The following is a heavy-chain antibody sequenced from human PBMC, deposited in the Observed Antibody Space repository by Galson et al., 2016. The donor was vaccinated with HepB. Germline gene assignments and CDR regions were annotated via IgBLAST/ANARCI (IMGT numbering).Heavy chain of an antibody. V-gene: IGHV3-23*01. Sequence: SLRLSCAASGFTFSDYAMNWVRQAPGKGLEWVSVVSGSGDNTYYADSVKGRLTISRDNFKNTLYLQMNSLRAEDTAVYYCAKEISVAGVNGLPSDYWGQGTLVTVSS. CDR3: AKEISVAGVNGLPSDY. CDR1: GFTFSDYA. CDR2: VSGSGDNT. J-gene: IGHJ4*02. D-gene: IGHD6-19*01.